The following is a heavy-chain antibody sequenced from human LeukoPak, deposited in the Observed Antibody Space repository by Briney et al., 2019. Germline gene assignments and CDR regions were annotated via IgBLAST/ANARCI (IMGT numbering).Heavy chain of an antibody. CDR1: GFTFSSSY. Sequence: PGGSLRLSCAASGFTFSSSYMSWVRQAPGKGLDWVSVIYSGGSTYYADSVKGRFTISRDNSKNTLYLQMNSLRAEDTAVYYCARGRRDFDYWGQGTLVTVSS. CDR3: ARGRRDFDY. CDR2: IYSGGST. J-gene: IGHJ4*02. V-gene: IGHV3-53*01.